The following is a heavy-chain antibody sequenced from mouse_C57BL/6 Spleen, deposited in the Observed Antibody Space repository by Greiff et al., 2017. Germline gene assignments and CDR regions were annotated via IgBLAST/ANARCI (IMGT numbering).Heavy chain of an antibody. CDR2: ISNLAYSI. CDR1: GFTFSDYG. J-gene: IGHJ4*01. V-gene: IGHV5-15*01. CDR3: ARQRASYYAMDY. Sequence: EVQLVESGGGLVQPGGSLKLSCAASGFTFSDYGMAWVRQAPRKGPEWVAFISNLAYSIYYAATVTGRFTISRENAKNTLYLEMSSLRSEDTAMYYCARQRASYYAMDYWGQGTSVTVSS. D-gene: IGHD3-3*01.